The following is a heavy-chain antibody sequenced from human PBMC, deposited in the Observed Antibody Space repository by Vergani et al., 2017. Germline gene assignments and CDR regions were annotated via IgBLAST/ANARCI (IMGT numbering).Heavy chain of an antibody. CDR3: ARGITMIVGKPYDY. D-gene: IGHD3-22*01. Sequence: VQLVESGGGVVQPGRSLRLSCAASGFTFSGSAMHWVRQASGKGLEWVGRIRSKANSYATAYAASVKGRFTISRDNAKNSLYLQMNSLRAEDTAVYYCARGITMIVGKPYDYWGQGTLVTVSS. J-gene: IGHJ4*02. CDR2: IRSKANSYAT. CDR1: GFTFSGSA. V-gene: IGHV3-73*01.